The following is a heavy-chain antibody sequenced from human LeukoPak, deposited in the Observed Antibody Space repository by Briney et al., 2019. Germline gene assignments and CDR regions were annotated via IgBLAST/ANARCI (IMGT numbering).Heavy chain of an antibody. CDR1: GGPIISYH. CDR2: IYTSGNT. CDR3: ARTDVREGFGYYFDRSALDI. D-gene: IGHD3-22*01. Sequence: PSETLSLTCTVSGGPIISYHWSLIRQPAGTGLEWIGQIYTSGNTKYNPSLKSRVTISLDKSKNQLSQKLNSVTAAHTAVYYCARTDVREGFGYYFDRSALDIWSQGTMVTVSS. J-gene: IGHJ3*02. V-gene: IGHV4-4*07.